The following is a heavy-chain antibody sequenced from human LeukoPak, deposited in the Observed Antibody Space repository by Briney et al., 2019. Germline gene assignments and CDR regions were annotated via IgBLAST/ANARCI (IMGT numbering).Heavy chain of an antibody. D-gene: IGHD6-19*01. CDR1: GFTFSNYG. Sequence: PGGSLRLSCAASGFTFSNYGMHWVRQAPGKGLDWVAFTQYDGTKEYYAESVKGRFTISRDNSKNTLSLQMSSLRTEDTAVYHCAKDRGSGWSAFDSWGQGTLVTVSS. J-gene: IGHJ4*02. V-gene: IGHV3-30*02. CDR2: TQYDGTKE. CDR3: AKDRGSGWSAFDS.